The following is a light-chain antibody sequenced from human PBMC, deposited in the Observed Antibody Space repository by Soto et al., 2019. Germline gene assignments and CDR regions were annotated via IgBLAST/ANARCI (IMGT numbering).Light chain of an antibody. J-gene: IGLJ2*01. CDR1: SNDVGGYKF. CDR3: SSYTNTSTLVI. Sequence: QSVLTQPASVSGSPGQSITISCTGTSNDVGGYKFVSWYQHHPGKAPKLIIYDVSDRPSGVSNRFSGSKSGNTASLTISGLQTEDEADYYCSSYTNTSTLVIFGGGTKVTVL. V-gene: IGLV2-14*03. CDR2: DVS.